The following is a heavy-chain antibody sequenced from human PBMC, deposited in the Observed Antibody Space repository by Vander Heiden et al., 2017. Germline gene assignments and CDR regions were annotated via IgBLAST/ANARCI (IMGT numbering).Heavy chain of an antibody. CDR2: ISSSSSYI. D-gene: IGHD2-2*01. V-gene: IGHV3-21*01. CDR1: GFTFSSSS. J-gene: IGHJ3*02. Sequence: EVQLVESGGGLVKPGGSLRLSWAASGFTFSSSSMNWVRQAPGKGLEWVSSISSSSSYIYYADSVKGRFTISRDNAKNSLYLQMNSLRDEDTAVYYCARDRYCSSTSCYLAFDIWGQGTRGTVSA. CDR3: ARDRYCSSTSCYLAFDI.